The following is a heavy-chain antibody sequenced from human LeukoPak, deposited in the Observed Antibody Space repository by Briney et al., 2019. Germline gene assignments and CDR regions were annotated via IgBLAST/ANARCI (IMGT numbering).Heavy chain of an antibody. Sequence: GASVKVSCKASGYTFTSYYMHWVRQAPGQGLEWMGWISAYNGNTNYAQKLQGRVTMTTDTSTSTAYMELRSLRSDDTAVYYCARGTVTHNWFDPWGQGTLVTVSS. CDR2: ISAYNGNT. J-gene: IGHJ5*02. CDR1: GYTFTSYY. V-gene: IGHV1-18*04. D-gene: IGHD4-4*01. CDR3: ARGTVTHNWFDP.